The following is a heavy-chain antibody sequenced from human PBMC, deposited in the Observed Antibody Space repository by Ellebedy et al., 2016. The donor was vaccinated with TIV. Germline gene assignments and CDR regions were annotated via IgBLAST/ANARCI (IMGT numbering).Heavy chain of an antibody. Sequence: GESLKISCAASGFTFSSYWMHWVRQAPGKGPEWVGRIRADGGATDYAAPVKDRFIISRDGSKNTLYLQMNSLKKEDTAVYYCTTDGSFYWGQGTLVTVSS. CDR3: TTDGSFY. CDR2: IRADGGAT. D-gene: IGHD3-10*01. J-gene: IGHJ4*02. CDR1: GFTFSSYW. V-gene: IGHV3-15*05.